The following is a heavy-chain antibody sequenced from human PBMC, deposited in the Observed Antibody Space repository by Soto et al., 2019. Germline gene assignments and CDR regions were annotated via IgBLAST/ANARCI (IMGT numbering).Heavy chain of an antibody. D-gene: IGHD5-12*01. Sequence: GGSLRLSCAASGFTFSSYSMNWVLQAPWKGLEWVSYISSSSSTIYYADSVKGRFTISRDNAKNSLYLQMNSLRAEDTAVYYCARDRGYSGYDYELGWFDPWGQGTLVTVSS. V-gene: IGHV3-48*01. CDR1: GFTFSSYS. J-gene: IGHJ5*02. CDR3: ARDRGYSGYDYELGWFDP. CDR2: ISSSSSTI.